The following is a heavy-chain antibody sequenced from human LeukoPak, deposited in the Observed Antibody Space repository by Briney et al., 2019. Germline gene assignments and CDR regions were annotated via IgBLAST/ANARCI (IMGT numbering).Heavy chain of an antibody. Sequence: PGESLRLSCTASSFVFGTYVMSWVRQAPGKGLEWVSGISGGGTKTFYADSVKGRFTISRDNAKNSLYPQMNSLRAEDTAVYYCARGEYSSSSGAFDIWGQGTMVTVSS. CDR1: SFVFGTYV. CDR2: ISGGGTKT. CDR3: ARGEYSSSSGAFDI. D-gene: IGHD6-6*01. V-gene: IGHV3-21*01. J-gene: IGHJ3*02.